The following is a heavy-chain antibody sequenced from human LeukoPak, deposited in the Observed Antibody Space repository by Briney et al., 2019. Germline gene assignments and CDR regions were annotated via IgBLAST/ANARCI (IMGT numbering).Heavy chain of an antibody. CDR2: ITGSGGST. CDR3: GRDSRWAQPDH. Sequence: PGGSLRLSCAASGFTFSSYEMNWVRQAPGKGLEWVSGITGSGGSTYYADSVKGRFTISRDNSKNTVYLQINSLTAEDTAVYYCGRDSRWAQPDHWGQGTLVTVSS. V-gene: IGHV3-23*01. D-gene: IGHD5-24*01. CDR1: GFTFSSYE. J-gene: IGHJ4*02.